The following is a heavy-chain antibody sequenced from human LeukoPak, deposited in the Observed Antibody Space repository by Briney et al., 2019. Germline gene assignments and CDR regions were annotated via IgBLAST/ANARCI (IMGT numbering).Heavy chain of an antibody. CDR1: GGSISSSSYY. J-gene: IGHJ4*02. CDR2: IYYSGST. V-gene: IGHV4-39*01. D-gene: IGHD3-10*01. Sequence: PSETLSLTCTVSGGSISSSSYYWGWIRQPPGKGLEWIGSIYYSGSTYYNPSLKSRVTISVDTSKNQFSLKLSSVTAADTAVYYCARHQMRYYYSYYFDYWGQGTLVTVSS. CDR3: ARHQMRYYYSYYFDY.